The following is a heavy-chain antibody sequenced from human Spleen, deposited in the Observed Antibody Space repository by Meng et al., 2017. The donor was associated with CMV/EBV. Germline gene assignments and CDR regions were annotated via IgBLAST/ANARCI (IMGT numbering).Heavy chain of an antibody. CDR2: IWYDGSKK. CDR1: GFTFSHFG. CDR3: ASAPSGSHSTWWNAGGLDV. Sequence: GGPLRLSCAASGFTFSHFGMQGVRQAPGKGLEWVAVIWYDGSKKFYGDSVKGRFTISRDTSRTTLYMRMNSLRVEDTAVYYCASAPSGSHSTWWNAGGLDVWGQGTTVTVSS. V-gene: IGHV3-33*01. J-gene: IGHJ6*02. D-gene: IGHD1-26*01.